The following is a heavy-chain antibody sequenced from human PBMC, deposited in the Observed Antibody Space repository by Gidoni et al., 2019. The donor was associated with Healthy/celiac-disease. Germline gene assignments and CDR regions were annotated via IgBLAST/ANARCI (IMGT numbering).Heavy chain of an antibody. CDR3: ARAAAGPFDY. J-gene: IGHJ4*02. V-gene: IGHV3-21*01. CDR2: ISSSSSYI. Sequence: ELQLVESGAGLVKPGGSLSPSCAASGFTFSSNSMNWVRQAPGKGLEWGSSISSSSSYIYYADSVKGRFTISRDNAKNSLYLQMNSLRAEDTAVYYCARAAAGPFDYWGQGTLVTVSS. CDR1: GFTFSSNS. D-gene: IGHD6-13*01.